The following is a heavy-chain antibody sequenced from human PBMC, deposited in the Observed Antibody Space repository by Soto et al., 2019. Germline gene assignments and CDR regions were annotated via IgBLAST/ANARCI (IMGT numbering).Heavy chain of an antibody. V-gene: IGHV3-33*01. D-gene: IGHD5-12*01. Sequence: QVQLVESGGGVVQPGRSLRLSCAASGFTFSSYGMHWVRQAPGMGLEWVAVIWYDGSNKYYADSVKGRFTISRDNSKNTLYLQMNSLRAEDTSVYYCAREGKDIVATIRPYYFDYWGQGTLVTVSS. J-gene: IGHJ4*02. CDR3: AREGKDIVATIRPYYFDY. CDR1: GFTFSSYG. CDR2: IWYDGSNK.